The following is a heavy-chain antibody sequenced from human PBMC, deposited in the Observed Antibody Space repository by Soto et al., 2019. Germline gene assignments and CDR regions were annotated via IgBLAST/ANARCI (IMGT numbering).Heavy chain of an antibody. Sequence: PSQTLSLTCTVSDGSITSSSYYRGRIRQPPGKGLEWIGSIYYSGRHYYNPSLKSRVTISLDTSKNQFSLKLSSVTAADTSVYFCATQGVGGSYVYTFDPWGQGTLVTGSS. J-gene: IGHJ5*02. D-gene: IGHD1-26*01. CDR1: DGSITSSSYY. CDR2: IYYSGRH. CDR3: ATQGVGGSYVYTFDP. V-gene: IGHV4-39*01.